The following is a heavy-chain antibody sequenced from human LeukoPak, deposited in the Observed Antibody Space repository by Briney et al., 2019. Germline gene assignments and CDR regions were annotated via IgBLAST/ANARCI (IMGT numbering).Heavy chain of an antibody. V-gene: IGHV4-39*07. J-gene: IGHJ3*02. CDR3: ARAERDTAMAHDAFDI. Sequence: PSETLSLTCTVSGGSISSSSYYWGWIRQPPGKGLEWIGSIYYSGSTYYNPSLKSRVTISVDTSKNQFSLKLSSVTAADTAVYYCARAERDTAMAHDAFDIWGQGTMVTVSS. CDR2: IYYSGST. D-gene: IGHD5-18*01. CDR1: GGSISSSSYY.